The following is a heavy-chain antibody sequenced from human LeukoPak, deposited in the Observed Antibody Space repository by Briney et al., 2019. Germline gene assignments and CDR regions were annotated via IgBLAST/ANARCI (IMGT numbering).Heavy chain of an antibody. CDR3: ARGRQQEDVYYDYVWGGYRYPEGFDY. CDR1: GFTFSSYS. D-gene: IGHD3-16*02. V-gene: IGHV3-21*01. Sequence: GGSLRLSCAASGFTFSSYSMNWVRQAPGKGLEWVSSISSSSSYIYYADSVKGRFTISRDNAKNSLYLQMNSLRAEDTAVYYCARGRQQEDVYYDYVWGGYRYPEGFDYWGQGTLVTVSS. CDR2: ISSSSSYI. J-gene: IGHJ4*02.